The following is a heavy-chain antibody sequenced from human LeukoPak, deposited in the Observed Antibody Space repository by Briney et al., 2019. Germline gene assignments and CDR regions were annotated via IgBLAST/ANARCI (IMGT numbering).Heavy chain of an antibody. CDR2: IYPGGSET. V-gene: IGHV5-51*01. J-gene: IGHJ2*01. CDR3: ARRIDFGDSSSHFDL. Sequence: GESLKISCKGSGYSFTNYWIAWVRQMPGKGLEWMGIIYPGGSETRYSTSVQGQGTISADKYIATAYLQWSRLKASDTAMYYCARRIDFGDSSSHFDLWGRGTLVTVSS. D-gene: IGHD4-17*01. CDR1: GYSFTNYW.